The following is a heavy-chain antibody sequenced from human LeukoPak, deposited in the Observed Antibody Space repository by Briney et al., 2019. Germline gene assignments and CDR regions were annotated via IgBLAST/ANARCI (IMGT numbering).Heavy chain of an antibody. CDR3: ARGPLGWTGASRCFVY. V-gene: IGHV4-39*07. CDR1: GGSISSSSYD. J-gene: IGHJ4*02. Sequence: SETLSLTCTVSGGSISSSSYDWGWIRQPPGRGLEWIGSIYYSGSTYYNPSLKSRVTISVDTSKNQFSLKLSSVTAADTAVYDCARGPLGWTGASRCFVYWGQGTLVTVSS. D-gene: IGHD6-19*01. CDR2: IYYSGST.